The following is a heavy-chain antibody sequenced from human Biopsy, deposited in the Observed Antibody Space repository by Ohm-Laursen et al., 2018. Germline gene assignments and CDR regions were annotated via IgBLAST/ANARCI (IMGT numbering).Heavy chain of an antibody. Sequence: TLSLTCTVYGGSFTGYYWSWIRQPPGKGLEWIGEINHSGSTNYSPSLKSRVTISLDTSKNQLSLKLSSVTAADTAVYYCARESDSSGYYYRDYWGQGTLVTVSS. J-gene: IGHJ4*02. CDR1: GGSFTGYY. V-gene: IGHV4-34*01. CDR2: INHSGST. D-gene: IGHD3-22*01. CDR3: ARESDSSGYYYRDY.